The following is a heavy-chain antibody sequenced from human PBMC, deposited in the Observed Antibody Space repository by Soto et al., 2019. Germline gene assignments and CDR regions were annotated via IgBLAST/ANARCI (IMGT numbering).Heavy chain of an antibody. D-gene: IGHD3-3*01. CDR3: ARIRAPSYDFWSGYLYSYYMDV. Sequence: PGGSMRLSCAASGFTFSSYWMSWVRQAPGKGLEWVANIKQDGSEKYYVDSVKGRFTISRDNAKNSLYLQMNSLRAEDTDVYYCARIRAPSYDFWSGYLYSYYMDVWGKGPTVTVSS. CDR1: GFTFSSYW. J-gene: IGHJ6*03. CDR2: IKQDGSEK. V-gene: IGHV3-7*01.